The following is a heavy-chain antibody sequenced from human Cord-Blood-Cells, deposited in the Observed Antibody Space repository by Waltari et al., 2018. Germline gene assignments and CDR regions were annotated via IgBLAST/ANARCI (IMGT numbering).Heavy chain of an antibody. J-gene: IGHJ5*02. Sequence: QVQLVQSGAEVKKPGASVKVSCKVSGYTLTELSMHWVRQAPGKGLEWMGGFDPEDGETIYAQKCQGRVTMTEDTSTDTAYMELGSLRSEDTAVYYCATVWDTAMLNWFDPWGQGTLVTVSS. V-gene: IGHV1-24*01. D-gene: IGHD5-18*01. CDR3: ATVWDTAMLNWFDP. CDR2: FDPEDGET. CDR1: GYTLTELS.